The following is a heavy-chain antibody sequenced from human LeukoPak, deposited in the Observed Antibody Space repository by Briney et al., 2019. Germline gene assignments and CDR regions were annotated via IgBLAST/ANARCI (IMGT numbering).Heavy chain of an antibody. Sequence: GASVKVSCKASGYTFTGYYMHWVRQAPGQGLEWMGWINPNSGGTNYAQRFQGRVTMTRDTSISTAYMELSRLRSDDTAVYYCARASHLRFLEWLFDYWGQGTLVTVSS. V-gene: IGHV1-2*02. CDR1: GYTFTGYY. D-gene: IGHD3-3*01. CDR2: INPNSGGT. CDR3: ARASHLRFLEWLFDY. J-gene: IGHJ4*02.